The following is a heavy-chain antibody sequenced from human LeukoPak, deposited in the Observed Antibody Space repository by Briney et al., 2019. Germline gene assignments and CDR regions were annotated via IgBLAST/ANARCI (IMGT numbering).Heavy chain of an antibody. CDR2: ISSNGGST. D-gene: IGHD5-18*01. V-gene: IGHV3-64*04. CDR1: GFTFSSYA. CDR3: ARDRSYGAFDI. J-gene: IGHJ3*02. Sequence: GGSLRLSCSASGFTFSSYAMHWVRQAPGKGLEYVSAISSNGGSTYYADSVKGRFTISRDNAKNSLYLQMNSLRAEDTAVYYCARDRSYGAFDIWGQGTMVTVSS.